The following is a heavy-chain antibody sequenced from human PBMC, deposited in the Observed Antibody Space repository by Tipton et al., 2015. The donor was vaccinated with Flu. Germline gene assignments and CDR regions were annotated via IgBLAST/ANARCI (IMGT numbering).Heavy chain of an antibody. CDR3: ARRVAGSGMAV. CDR1: GYSISSGYY. CDR2: MHHSGNT. Sequence: TLSLTCAVSGYSISSGYYWGWIRQSPRKGLEYLGSMHHSGNTHYNPSLKSRVTISIDTSKNQFSLRLSSVTAADTAVYYCARRVAGSGMAVWGQGTTVTVSS. V-gene: IGHV4-38-2*01. J-gene: IGHJ6*02. D-gene: IGHD3-10*01.